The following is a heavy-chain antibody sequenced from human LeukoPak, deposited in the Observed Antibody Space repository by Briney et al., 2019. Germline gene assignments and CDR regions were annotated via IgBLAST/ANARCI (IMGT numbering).Heavy chain of an antibody. J-gene: IGHJ4*02. Sequence: GGSLRLSCAASGFTFSSYAMSWVRQAPGKGLEWVSAISGSGGSTYYADSVKGRFTISRDNSKNTPYLQMNSLRAEDTAVYYCAKEGASDVVVVAATGNYYFDYWGQGTLVTVSS. CDR3: AKEGASDVVVVAATGNYYFDY. V-gene: IGHV3-23*01. CDR1: GFTFSSYA. CDR2: ISGSGGST. D-gene: IGHD2-15*01.